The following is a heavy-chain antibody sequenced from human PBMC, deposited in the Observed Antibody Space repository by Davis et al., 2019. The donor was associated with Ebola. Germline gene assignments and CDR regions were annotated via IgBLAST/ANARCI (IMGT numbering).Heavy chain of an antibody. CDR1: RFTFSNYG. CDR3: AKGPNSYSGSYYPFDY. V-gene: IGHV3-30*18. Sequence: GESLKIPCAASRFTFSNYGMHWVRQAPGKGLEWVAVVSYDGISQRYADSVKGRFSISRDNSKNTLSLQLNSLKPDDTAVYYCAKGPNSYSGSYYPFDYWGQGTLVTVSA. CDR2: VSYDGISQ. J-gene: IGHJ4*02. D-gene: IGHD1-26*01.